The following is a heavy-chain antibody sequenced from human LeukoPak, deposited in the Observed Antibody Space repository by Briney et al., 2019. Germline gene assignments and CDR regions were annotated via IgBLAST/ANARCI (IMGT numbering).Heavy chain of an antibody. D-gene: IGHD5-24*01. CDR3: AHLAEMGSL. CDR2: IDWDEDQ. CDR1: GFSLSTSGVG. Sequence: SGPTLVKPTQTLTLTCTFSGFSLSTSGVGVGWIRQPPGKALEWLALIDWDEDQHYSPCLKSTLTITKDTFKTQVVLTMPNIDSVDTATYYRAHLAEMGSLGGQGTLVTVSS. V-gene: IGHV2-5*02. J-gene: IGHJ4*02.